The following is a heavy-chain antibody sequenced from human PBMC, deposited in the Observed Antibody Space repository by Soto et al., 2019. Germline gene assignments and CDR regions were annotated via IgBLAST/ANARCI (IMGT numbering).Heavy chain of an antibody. J-gene: IGHJ4*02. CDR3: ARDLYSSSARYFDY. V-gene: IGHV3-21*01. Sequence: PGGSLRLSCAASGSTFSSYSMNWVRQAPGKGLEWVSSISSSSSYIYYADSVKGRFTISRDNAKNSLYLQMNSLRAEDTAVYYCARDLYSSSARYFDYWGQGTLVTVSS. D-gene: IGHD6-6*01. CDR1: GSTFSSYS. CDR2: ISSSSSYI.